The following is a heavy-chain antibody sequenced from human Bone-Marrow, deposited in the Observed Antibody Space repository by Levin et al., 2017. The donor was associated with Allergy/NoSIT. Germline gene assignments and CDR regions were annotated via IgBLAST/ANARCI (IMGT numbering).Heavy chain of an antibody. CDR1: GGSISSSSYY. Sequence: AGGSLRLSCTVSGGSISSSSYYWGWIRQPPGTGLEWIGSIYYSGSTYYNPSLKSRVTISVDTSKNQFSLKLSSVTAADTAVYYCANHRQRVIAAAGIGYFDLWGRGTLVTVSS. CDR3: ANHRQRVIAAAGIGYFDL. D-gene: IGHD6-13*01. J-gene: IGHJ2*01. CDR2: IYYSGST. V-gene: IGHV4-39*07.